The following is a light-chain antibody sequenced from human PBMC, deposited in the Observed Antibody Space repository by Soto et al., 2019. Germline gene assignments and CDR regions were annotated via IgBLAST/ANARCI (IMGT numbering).Light chain of an antibody. CDR3: SSYAGSNIPVV. V-gene: IGLV2-8*01. J-gene: IGLJ2*01. CDR1: SSDVGGYNC. CDR2: EVS. Sequence: QSVLTQPPSASGSPGQSFTISCTGTSSDVGGYNCVSWYQQHPGKAPKLMIYEVSKRPSGVPDRFSGSKSGNTASLTVSGLQAEDEADYYCSSYAGSNIPVVFGGGTQLTVL.